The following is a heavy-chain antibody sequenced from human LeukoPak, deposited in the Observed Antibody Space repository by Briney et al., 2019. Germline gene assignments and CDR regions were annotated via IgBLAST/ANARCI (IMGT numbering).Heavy chain of an antibody. V-gene: IGHV3-13*01. CDR2: IGTASDT. J-gene: IGHJ6*03. Sequence: PGGSLRLSCAASGFTFSSFDMHWVRQPTGQGLEWGLTIGTASDTYYPGSVEGRFTLSRDNAKNSLYLQMNSLTAGDTAVYYCARGPPRGKYYYMDVWGKGTTVTVSS. D-gene: IGHD1-1*01. CDR1: GFTFSSFD. CDR3: ARGPPRGKYYYMDV.